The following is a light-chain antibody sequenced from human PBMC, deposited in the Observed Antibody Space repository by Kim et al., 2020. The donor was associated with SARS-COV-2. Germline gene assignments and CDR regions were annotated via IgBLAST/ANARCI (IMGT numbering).Light chain of an antibody. CDR3: QAWDSSAAI. V-gene: IGLV3-1*01. J-gene: IGLJ2*01. CDR1: RLWNKY. Sequence: SVSPGQRDSITCAGDRLWNKYVCRYQQKPGQSPVLVIYQGYNRPSGIPERFSGSSSGNTATLTISGTQAMDEADYYCQAWDSSAAIFGAGTQLTVL. CDR2: QGY.